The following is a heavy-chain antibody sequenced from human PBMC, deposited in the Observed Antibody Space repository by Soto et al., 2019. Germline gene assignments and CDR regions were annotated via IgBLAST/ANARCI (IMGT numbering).Heavy chain of an antibody. J-gene: IGHJ4*02. Sequence: QVQLVESGGGVVQPGRSLRLSCAASGFTFSSYAMYWVRQAPGKGLEWVAVILYDGSNKYYAESVKGRFTISRDNSKNTFYLQINSLRAEDTALYYCAPHPTARDYSFEYWGQGTLVTAPS. CDR1: GFTFSSYA. D-gene: IGHD6-6*01. CDR2: ILYDGSNK. V-gene: IGHV3-30-3*01. CDR3: APHPTARDYSFEY.